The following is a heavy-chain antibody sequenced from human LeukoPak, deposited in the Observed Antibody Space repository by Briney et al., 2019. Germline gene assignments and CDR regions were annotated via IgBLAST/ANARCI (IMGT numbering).Heavy chain of an antibody. Sequence: SQTLSLTCTVSGGSISSGDYYWSWIRQPPGKGLEWIGRIYTSGSTNYNPSLKSRVTISVDTSKNQFSLKLSSVTAADTAVYYCARGAYYDFWSGYWSAFDIWGQGTMVTVSS. CDR2: IYTSGST. V-gene: IGHV4-61*02. CDR3: ARGAYYDFWSGYWSAFDI. J-gene: IGHJ3*02. D-gene: IGHD3-3*01. CDR1: GGSISSGDYY.